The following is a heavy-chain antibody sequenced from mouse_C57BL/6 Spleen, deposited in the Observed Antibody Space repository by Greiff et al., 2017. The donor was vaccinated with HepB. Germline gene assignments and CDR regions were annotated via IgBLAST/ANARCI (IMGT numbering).Heavy chain of an antibody. J-gene: IGHJ2*01. Sequence: VQRVESGAELVKPGASVKMSCKASGYTFTTYPIEWMKQNHGKSLEWIGNFYHYNDDTKYNEKFKGKATLTVENSSSTVYLELSRLTSDDSAVYYWARRGDDGSVSYWGQGTTLTVSS. D-gene: IGHD1-1*01. CDR1: GYTFTTYP. V-gene: IGHV1-47*01. CDR2: FYHYNDDT. CDR3: ARRGDDGSVSY.